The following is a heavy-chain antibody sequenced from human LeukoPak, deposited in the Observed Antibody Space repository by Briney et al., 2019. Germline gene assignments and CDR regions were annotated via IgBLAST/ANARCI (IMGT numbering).Heavy chain of an antibody. D-gene: IGHD6-19*01. J-gene: IGHJ4*02. CDR3: VKGGWLDN. V-gene: IGHV3-23*01. CDR2: ISRSGDDT. CDR1: GFIFNTYD. Sequence: PGGSLRLSCAASGFIFNTYDMNWVRQAPGKGLEWVSGISRSGDDTHYADSVKGRFTVSRDNSENTLCLLMNSLRAEDTAVYYCVKGGWLDNWGQGTLVTVSS.